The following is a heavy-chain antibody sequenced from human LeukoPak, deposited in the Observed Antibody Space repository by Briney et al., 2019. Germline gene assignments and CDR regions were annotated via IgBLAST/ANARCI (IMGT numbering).Heavy chain of an antibody. Sequence: SETLSLTCTVSGGSISSGSYYWSWIRQPAGKGLEWIGRIYTSGSTNYNPSLKSRVTISVDTSKNQFSPKLSSVTAADTAVYYCARGLQPTYYYGSGSYYNVESFDYWGQGTLVTVSS. CDR2: IYTSGST. CDR3: ARGLQPTYYYGSGSYYNVESFDY. CDR1: GGSISSGSYY. J-gene: IGHJ4*02. V-gene: IGHV4-61*02. D-gene: IGHD3-10*01.